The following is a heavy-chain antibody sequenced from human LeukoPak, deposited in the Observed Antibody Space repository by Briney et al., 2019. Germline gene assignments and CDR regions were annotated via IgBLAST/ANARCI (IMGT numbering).Heavy chain of an antibody. J-gene: IGHJ4*02. D-gene: IGHD2-21*02. CDR2: INYSGNI. CDR1: GDSISSDY. Sequence: SETLSLTCLVSGDSISSDYWSWVRQPPGKGLEWLGFINYSGNISYNPSIKSRVTISIDKSNNQVSLNLRSVTATDTAIYYCARLDCGADSCYNYWGRGSLVTVSS. CDR3: ARLDCGADSCYNY. V-gene: IGHV4-59*08.